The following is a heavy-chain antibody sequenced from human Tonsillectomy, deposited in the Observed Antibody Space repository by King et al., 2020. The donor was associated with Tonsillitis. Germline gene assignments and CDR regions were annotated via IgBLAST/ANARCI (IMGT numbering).Heavy chain of an antibody. V-gene: IGHV1-8*01. CDR2: MNPNSGNA. CDR1: GYSFASYD. J-gene: IGHJ4*02. D-gene: IGHD2-15*01. Sequence: VQLVESGAEVRNPGASVKVSCKAAGYSFASYDINWVRQAPGQGLEWMGWMNPNSGNAGYSHKFQGRVSMTRYTSISTAYMELSSLRSEDTAVYHCARGSVSRYCSGGSCYVLDYWGQGTLVAVSS. CDR3: ARGSVSRYCSGGSCYVLDY.